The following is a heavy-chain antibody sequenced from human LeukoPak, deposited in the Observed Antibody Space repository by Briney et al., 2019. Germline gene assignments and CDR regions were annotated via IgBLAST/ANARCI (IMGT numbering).Heavy chain of an antibody. Sequence: HSGGSLRLSCADSGFTFSRYWMHWVRQTPGKGLVWVSCISADGSVTRYADSVKGRFTISRDNTKSTLYLQMHSLRAEDTAVYYCATAGGDGSRMGFDPRGQGTLVTVSS. J-gene: IGHJ5*02. V-gene: IGHV3-74*01. CDR3: ATAGGDGSRMGFDP. CDR1: GFTFSRYW. D-gene: IGHD2-15*01. CDR2: ISADGSVT.